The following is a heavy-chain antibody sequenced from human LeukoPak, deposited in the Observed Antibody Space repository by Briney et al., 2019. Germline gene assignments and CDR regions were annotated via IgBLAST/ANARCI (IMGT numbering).Heavy chain of an antibody. CDR1: GFTFSSYA. Sequence: PGGSLRLSCAASGFTFSSYAMHWVRQAPGKGLEWVAVISYDGSNKYYADSVKGRFTISRDNSKNTLYLQMNSLRAEDTAVYYCARDRYSSGSNWFDPWGQGTLVTVSS. CDR3: ARDRYSSGSNWFDP. D-gene: IGHD6-19*01. V-gene: IGHV3-30-3*01. CDR2: ISYDGSNK. J-gene: IGHJ5*02.